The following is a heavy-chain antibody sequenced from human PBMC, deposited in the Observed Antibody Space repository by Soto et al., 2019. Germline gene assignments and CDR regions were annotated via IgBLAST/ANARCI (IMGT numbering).Heavy chain of an antibody. Sequence: QVQLQESGPGLVKPSQTLSLTCTVSGGSISSGGYYWSWIRQHPGKGLEWFGYIYYSGSTYYNPSLQSRVTISVDTSKNQFSLKLSSVTAADTAVYYCARYCSGGSCYSGAFDIWGQGTMVTVSS. V-gene: IGHV4-31*03. CDR1: GGSISSGGYY. CDR2: IYYSGST. J-gene: IGHJ3*02. CDR3: ARYCSGGSCYSGAFDI. D-gene: IGHD2-15*01.